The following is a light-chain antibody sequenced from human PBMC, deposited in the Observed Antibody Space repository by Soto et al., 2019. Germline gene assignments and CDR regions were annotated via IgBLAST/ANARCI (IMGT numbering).Light chain of an antibody. CDR2: DAS. J-gene: IGKJ4*01. Sequence: EIVLTQSPATLSLSPGERATLSCRASQSVTTFLAWYQQKPDQAPRLLIYDASTRATGIPARFSGSGSGTDFTLTISSLGPEDFAVYYCQQRSNWPPVITFGGGTKVEIK. CDR1: QSVTTF. V-gene: IGKV3-11*01. CDR3: QQRSNWPPVIT.